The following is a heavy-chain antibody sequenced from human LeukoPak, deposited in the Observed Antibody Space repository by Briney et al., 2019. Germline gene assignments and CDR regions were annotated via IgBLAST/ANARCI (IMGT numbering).Heavy chain of an antibody. CDR1: GGSISSGGYS. D-gene: IGHD5-18*01. J-gene: IGHJ4*02. V-gene: IGHV4-30-2*01. CDR3: ASGGYSYGFDY. Sequence: PSETLSLTCAASGGSISSGGYSWSWIRQPPGKGLEWIGYIYHNGNTYYSPSLKSRVTISVDRSKNQLSLKLSSVTAADTAMYYCASGGYSYGFDYWGQGTLVTVSS. CDR2: IYHNGNT.